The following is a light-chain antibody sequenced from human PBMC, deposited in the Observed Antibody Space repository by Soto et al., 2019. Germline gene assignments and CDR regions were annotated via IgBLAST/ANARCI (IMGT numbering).Light chain of an antibody. Sequence: EIVMTQSPATLSVSPGERATLSCRASQSVSSNLAWYQQKPGQAPRLLIYDASTWATGIPARFDGSGSGTEFTLTISSLQSEDFAVYYCQQYNKWPLTFGGGTRVEIK. J-gene: IGKJ4*01. CDR1: QSVSSN. CDR3: QQYNKWPLT. V-gene: IGKV3-15*01. CDR2: DAS.